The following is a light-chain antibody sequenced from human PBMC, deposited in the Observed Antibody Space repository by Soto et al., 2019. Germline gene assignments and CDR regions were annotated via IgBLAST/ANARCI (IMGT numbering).Light chain of an antibody. CDR3: QQYGDWPPET. CDR2: GAS. Sequence: EVVLTQSPATLSVSPGDRATLSCRASQSFSRNLAWYQQKPGQAPRLLIYGASTRATGVPARFSGSGSATEFTLSISSLQSEDVAVYYCQQYGDWPPETFGQGTKLEI. J-gene: IGKJ2*01. V-gene: IGKV3-15*01. CDR1: QSFSRN.